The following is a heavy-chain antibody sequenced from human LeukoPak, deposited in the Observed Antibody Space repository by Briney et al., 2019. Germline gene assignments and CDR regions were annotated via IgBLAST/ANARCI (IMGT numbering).Heavy chain of an antibody. CDR1: GFTFSSHA. Sequence: GGSLRLSCAASGFTFSSHAMHWVRQAPGKGLEYVSGISSGGGSTYYATSVRGRFTVSRDNSRNPLYLKMARLTTDDTAVYYCARNWWGSDHWGQGTLVIVSS. V-gene: IGHV3-64*01. CDR3: ARNWWGSDH. D-gene: IGHD2-8*02. CDR2: ISSGGGST. J-gene: IGHJ4*02.